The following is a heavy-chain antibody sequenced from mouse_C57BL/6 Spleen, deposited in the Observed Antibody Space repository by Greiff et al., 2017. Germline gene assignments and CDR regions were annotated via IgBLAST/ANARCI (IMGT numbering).Heavy chain of an antibody. Sequence: VQLQQSGAELVRPGASVKLSCTASGFNINDYYMHWVKQRPEQGLEWIGRIDPEDGDTEYAQKFQGKATMTADTSSNTAYLQLSSLTSEDTAVYYCTTDYETRAFDYWGQGTTLTVSA. D-gene: IGHD2-4*01. CDR3: TTDYETRAFDY. J-gene: IGHJ2*01. V-gene: IGHV14-1*01. CDR2: IDPEDGDT. CDR1: GFNINDYY.